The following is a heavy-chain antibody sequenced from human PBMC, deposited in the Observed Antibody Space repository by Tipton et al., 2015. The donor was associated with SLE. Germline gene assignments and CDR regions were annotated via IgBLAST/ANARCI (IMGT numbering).Heavy chain of an antibody. V-gene: IGHV4-34*01. CDR2: INHSGST. CDR1: GGSISSYY. Sequence: TLSLTCTVSGGSISSYYWSWIRQPPEKGLEWIGEINHSGSTNYNPSLKSRVTISVDTSKNQFSLKLSSVTAADTAVYYCARGGIAAAGTRWFDPWGQGTLVTVSS. D-gene: IGHD6-13*01. CDR3: ARGGIAAAGTRWFDP. J-gene: IGHJ5*02.